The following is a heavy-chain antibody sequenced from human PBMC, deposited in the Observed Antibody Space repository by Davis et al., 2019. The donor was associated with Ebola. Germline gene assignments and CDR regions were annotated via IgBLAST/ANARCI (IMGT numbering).Heavy chain of an antibody. D-gene: IGHD2-2*01. V-gene: IGHV3-53*01. Sequence: PGGSLRLSCAASGFTVSSNYMSWVRQAPGKGLEWVSVIYSGGSTYYADSVKGRFTISRDNSKNTLYLQMNSLRAEDTAVYYCAREGLYCSSTSCYQRWFDPWGQGTLVTVSS. J-gene: IGHJ5*02. CDR1: GFTVSSNY. CDR2: IYSGGST. CDR3: AREGLYCSSTSCYQRWFDP.